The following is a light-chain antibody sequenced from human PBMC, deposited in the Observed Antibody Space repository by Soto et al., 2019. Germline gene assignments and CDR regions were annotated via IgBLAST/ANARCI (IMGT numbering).Light chain of an antibody. CDR3: CSYAGSHTGV. CDR1: SSDVGGYNF. J-gene: IGLJ3*02. V-gene: IGLV2-11*01. Sequence: QSALTQPRSVSGSPGQSVTISCTGTSSDVGGYNFVSWYQQHPGKAPKLMIFDVNNRPCGVPDRFSGSKSGNTASLTISGLQAEDEADYYCCSYAGSHTGVLGGGTKVTVL. CDR2: DVN.